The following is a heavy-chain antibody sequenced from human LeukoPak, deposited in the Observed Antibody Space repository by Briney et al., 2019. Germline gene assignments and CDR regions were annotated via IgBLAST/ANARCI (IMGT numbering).Heavy chain of an antibody. V-gene: IGHV4-34*01. D-gene: IGHD3-10*01. J-gene: IGHJ5*02. CDR3: ARGPRVAITMVRGVTRATNWFDP. CDR1: GGSFSGYY. CDR2: INHSGST. Sequence: SETLSLTCAVYGGSFSGYYWSWIRQPPGKGLEWIGEINHSGSTNYNPSLKSRVTISVDTSKNQFPLKLSSVTAADTAVYYCARGPRVAITMVRGVTRATNWFDPWGQGTLVTVSS.